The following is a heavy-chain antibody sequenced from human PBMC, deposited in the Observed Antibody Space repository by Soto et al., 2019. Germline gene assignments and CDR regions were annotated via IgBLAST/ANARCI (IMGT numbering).Heavy chain of an antibody. CDR2: ISSSGSTI. D-gene: IGHD3-3*01. J-gene: IGHJ5*02. Sequence: GSLRLSCAASGFTFSSYEMNWVRQAPGKGLEWVSYISSSGSTIYYADSVKGRFTISRDNAKNSLYLQMNSLRAEDTAVYYCAGTTYYDFWSGYLHHWGQGTLVTVSS. CDR1: GFTFSSYE. CDR3: AGTTYYDFWSGYLHH. V-gene: IGHV3-48*03.